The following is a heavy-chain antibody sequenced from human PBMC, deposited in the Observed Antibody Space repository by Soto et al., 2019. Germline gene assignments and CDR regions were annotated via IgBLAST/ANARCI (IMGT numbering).Heavy chain of an antibody. Sequence: GESLKISCKGSGYSFTSYWIGWVRQMPGKGQEWMGIIYPGDSDTRYSPSFQGQVTISADKSISTAYLQWSSLKASDTAMYYCARQDYDYVWGSYRYTWGWFDPWGQGTLVTVSS. V-gene: IGHV5-51*01. CDR2: IYPGDSDT. J-gene: IGHJ5*02. D-gene: IGHD3-16*02. CDR3: ARQDYDYVWGSYRYTWGWFDP. CDR1: GYSFTSYW.